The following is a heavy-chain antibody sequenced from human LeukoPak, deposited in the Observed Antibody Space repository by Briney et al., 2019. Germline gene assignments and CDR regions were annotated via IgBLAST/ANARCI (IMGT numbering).Heavy chain of an antibody. CDR2: IYYSGST. CDR1: GGSIGSSSYY. J-gene: IGHJ3*02. V-gene: IGHV4-39*01. CDR3: ARHPSGSHYYVDAFDI. D-gene: IGHD1-26*01. Sequence: PSETLSLTCTVSGGSIGSSSYYWGWIRQPPGKGLEWIGSIYYSGSTYYNPSLKSRVTISVDTSKNQFSLKLSSVTAADTAVYYCARHPSGSHYYVDAFDIWGQGTMVTVSS.